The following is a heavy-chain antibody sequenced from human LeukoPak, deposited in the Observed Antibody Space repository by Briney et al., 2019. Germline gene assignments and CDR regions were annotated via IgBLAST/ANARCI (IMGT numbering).Heavy chain of an antibody. J-gene: IGHJ4*02. CDR3: ATDQGSSGGLDY. D-gene: IGHD6-19*01. V-gene: IGHV1-24*01. CDR1: GYTLTELS. CDR2: FYPEDGET. Sequence: ASVTVSCKVSGYTLTELSMHWVRQAPGKGLEGMGGFYPEDGETIYAQKFQGRVTMTEDTSTDTAYMELSSLRSEDTAVYYCATDQGSSGGLDYWGQGTLVTVSS.